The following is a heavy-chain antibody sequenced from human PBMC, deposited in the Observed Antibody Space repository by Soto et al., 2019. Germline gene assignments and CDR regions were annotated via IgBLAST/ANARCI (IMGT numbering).Heavy chain of an antibody. Sequence: ASVKVSCKASGYTFTSYDINWVRQATGQGLEWMGWMNPNSGNTGYAQKFQGRVTMTRDTSISTAYMELSSLRSEDTAVYYCARVTKPYYYDSSGYYLQSYYFDYWGQGTLVTVSS. D-gene: IGHD3-22*01. V-gene: IGHV1-8*01. CDR2: MNPNSGNT. CDR3: ARVTKPYYYDSSGYYLQSYYFDY. J-gene: IGHJ4*02. CDR1: GYTFTSYD.